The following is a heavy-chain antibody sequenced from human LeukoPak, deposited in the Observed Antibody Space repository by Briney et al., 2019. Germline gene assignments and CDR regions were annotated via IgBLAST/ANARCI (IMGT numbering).Heavy chain of an antibody. Sequence: RTGGSLRLSCAASGFTFSSYAMSWVRQAPGKGLEWVSAISGSGGSTYYADFVKGRFTISRDNSKNTLYLQMNSLRAEDTAVYYCAKDLWLSPNFDYWGQGTLVTVSS. CDR2: ISGSGGST. J-gene: IGHJ4*02. D-gene: IGHD5-18*01. CDR1: GFTFSSYA. V-gene: IGHV3-23*01. CDR3: AKDLWLSPNFDY.